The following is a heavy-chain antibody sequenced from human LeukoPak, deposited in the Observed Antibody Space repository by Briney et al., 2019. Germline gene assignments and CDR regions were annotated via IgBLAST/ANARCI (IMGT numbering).Heavy chain of an antibody. CDR2: ISGSGGST. J-gene: IGHJ4*02. CDR3: AKGARSRYCSGGSCSNPFDY. Sequence: PGGSLRLSCAASGFTFSSYAMSWVRQAPRKGLEWVSAISGSGGSTYYADSVKGRFTISRDNSKNTLYLQMNSLRAEDTAVYYCAKGARSRYCSGGSCSNPFDYWGQGTLVTVSS. D-gene: IGHD2-15*01. V-gene: IGHV3-23*01. CDR1: GFTFSSYA.